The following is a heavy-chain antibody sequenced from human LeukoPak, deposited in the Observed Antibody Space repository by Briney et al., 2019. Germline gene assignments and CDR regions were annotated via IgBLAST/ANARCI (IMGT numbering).Heavy chain of an antibody. V-gene: IGHV1-18*01. J-gene: IGHJ4*02. Sequence: ASVKVSCKASVYTFTNYAVTWVRQAPGQGLEWMGWISGYNGDTLFAQKFQGRVAVTTDTPTSTAYMELRSLRSDDTAVYYCARDVGGGEDYWGQGTLVTVSS. CDR3: ARDVGGGEDY. CDR1: VYTFTNYA. D-gene: IGHD3-16*01. CDR2: ISGYNGDT.